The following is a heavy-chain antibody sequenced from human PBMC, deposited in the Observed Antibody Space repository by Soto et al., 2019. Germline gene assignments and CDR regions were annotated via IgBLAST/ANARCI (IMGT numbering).Heavy chain of an antibody. J-gene: IGHJ5*02. CDR2: INHSGST. CDR3: ARGRRYYDSSGYYYINWFDP. CDR1: GGSFSGYY. V-gene: IGHV4-34*01. D-gene: IGHD3-22*01. Sequence: SETLSLTCAVYGGSFSGYYWSWIRQPPGKGLEWIGEINHSGSTNYNPSLKSRVTISVDTSKNQFSLKLSSVTAADTAVYYCARGRRYYDSSGYYYINWFDPWGQGTLVTVSS.